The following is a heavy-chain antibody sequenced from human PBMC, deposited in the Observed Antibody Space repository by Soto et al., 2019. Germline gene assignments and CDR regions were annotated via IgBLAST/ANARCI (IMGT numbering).Heavy chain of an antibody. CDR1: GYTFTSYG. CDR3: ARARLLYSSGWRTDPYNWCDP. J-gene: IGHJ5*02. V-gene: IGHV1-18*01. CDR2: ISAYNGNT. Sequence: QVQLVQSGAEVKKPGASVKVSCKASGYTFTSYGISWVRQAPGQGLEWMGWISAYNGNTNYAQKLQGRVTMTTDTSTSTAYMELRSLRSDDTAVYFCARARLLYSSGWRTDPYNWCDPWGQGTLVTVSS. D-gene: IGHD6-19*01.